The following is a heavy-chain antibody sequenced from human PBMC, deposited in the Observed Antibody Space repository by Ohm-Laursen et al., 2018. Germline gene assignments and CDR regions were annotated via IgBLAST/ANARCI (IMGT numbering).Heavy chain of an antibody. CDR3: ASERRGY. Sequence: LSLTCAASGFTFSGYSMNWVRQDPGKGLEWVSYISSSSSTIYYADSVKGRFTISRDNAKNSLYLQMNSLRAEDTAVYYCASERRGYWGQGTLVTVSS. V-gene: IGHV3-48*01. CDR1: GFTFSGYS. J-gene: IGHJ4*02. CDR2: ISSSSSTI.